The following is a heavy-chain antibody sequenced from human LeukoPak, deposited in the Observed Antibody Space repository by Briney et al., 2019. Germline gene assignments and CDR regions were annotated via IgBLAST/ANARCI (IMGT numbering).Heavy chain of an antibody. J-gene: IGHJ4*02. CDR1: GFTFSSYS. Sequence: GGSLRLSCAASGFTFSSYSMNWVRQAPGKGLEWVSYISSSSSTIYYADSVKGRVTISRDNAKNSLYLQMNSLRAEDTALYYCARDLIGYYDFWSGYAHWGQGTLVTVSS. CDR2: ISSSSSTI. CDR3: ARDLIGYYDFWSGYAH. D-gene: IGHD3-3*01. V-gene: IGHV3-48*04.